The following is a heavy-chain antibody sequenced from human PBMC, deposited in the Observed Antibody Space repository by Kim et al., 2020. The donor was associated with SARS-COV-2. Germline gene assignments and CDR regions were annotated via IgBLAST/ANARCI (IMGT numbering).Heavy chain of an antibody. Sequence: GGSLRLSCAASGFTFSSYSMNWVRQAPGKGLEWVSSISSSSSYIYYADSVKGRLTIPRDNAKNSLYLQMNSLRAEDTAVYYCARDGRPPGYDFWSGYYRSDWFDPRGQGTLVTDSS. V-gene: IGHV3-21*01. D-gene: IGHD3-3*01. J-gene: IGHJ5*02. CDR2: ISSSSSYI. CDR1: GFTFSSYS. CDR3: ARDGRPPGYDFWSGYYRSDWFDP.